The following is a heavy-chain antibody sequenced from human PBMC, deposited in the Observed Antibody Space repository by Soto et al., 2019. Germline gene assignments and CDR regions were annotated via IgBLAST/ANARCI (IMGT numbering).Heavy chain of an antibody. CDR1: GGSISSGGYF. CDR2: IYYSGST. J-gene: IGHJ5*02. CDR3: ARESAPRFGELAPPSWFDP. V-gene: IGHV4-31*03. Sequence: SETLSLTCTVSGGSISSGGYFWSWIRQHPGKGLEWIGYIYYSGSTYYNPSLKSRVTMSVDTSKNQFSLKLSSLTAADTAVYYCARESAPRFGELAPPSWFDPWGQGTLVTVSS. D-gene: IGHD3-10*01.